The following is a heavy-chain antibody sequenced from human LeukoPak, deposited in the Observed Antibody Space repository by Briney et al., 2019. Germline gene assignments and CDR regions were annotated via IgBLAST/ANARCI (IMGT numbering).Heavy chain of an antibody. Sequence: GGSRRLSCAASGFTFSSYAMHWVRQAPGKGLEWVAVISYDGSNKYYADSVKGRFTISRDNSKNTLYLQMNSLRAEDTAVYYCARDLRFDYWGQGTLVTVSS. CDR2: ISYDGSNK. J-gene: IGHJ4*02. CDR1: GFTFSSYA. CDR3: ARDLRFDY. V-gene: IGHV3-30*04.